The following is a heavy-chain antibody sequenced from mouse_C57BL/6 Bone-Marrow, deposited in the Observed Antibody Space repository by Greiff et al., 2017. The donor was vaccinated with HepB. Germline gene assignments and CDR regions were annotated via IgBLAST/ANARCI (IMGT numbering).Heavy chain of an antibody. Sequence: EVKLVESGGGLVKPGGSLKLSCAASGFTFSSYAMSWVRQTPEKRLEWVATISDGGSYTYYPDNVKGRFTISRDNAKNNLYLQMSHLKSEDTAMYYCAGEGYGSSYWFAYWGQGTLVTVSA. CDR2: ISDGGSYT. V-gene: IGHV5-4*01. D-gene: IGHD1-1*01. CDR3: AGEGYGSSYWFAY. CDR1: GFTFSSYA. J-gene: IGHJ3*01.